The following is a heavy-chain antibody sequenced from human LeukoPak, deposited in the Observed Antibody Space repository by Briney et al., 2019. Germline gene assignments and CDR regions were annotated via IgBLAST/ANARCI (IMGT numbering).Heavy chain of an antibody. V-gene: IGHV4-28*05. D-gene: IGHD1-26*01. J-gene: IGHJ3*02. CDR3: AKTRSGTYYGDSFDI. Sequence: SETLSLTCAVSGDSISRSDWWAWIRQPPGKGLEWLGNIYYSGRIYHNPSLQTRVIMSDDSSKNQFSLRLGSVTAVDTAVYYCAKTRSGTYYGDSFDIWGQGILVIVSS. CDR2: IYYSGRI. CDR1: GDSISRSDW.